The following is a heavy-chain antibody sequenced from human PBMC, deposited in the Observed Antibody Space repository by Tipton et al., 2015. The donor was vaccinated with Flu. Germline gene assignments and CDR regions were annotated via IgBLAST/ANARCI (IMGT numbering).Heavy chain of an antibody. J-gene: IGHJ3*02. Sequence: AVSAFTFSSYGMSWVRQAPGKGLEWVSGISSSSVYTYYADSVKGRFTISRDNSKNTLYLQMNSLRAEDTAVYYCAKDDGRSYSSGWTLDALDIWGQGTMVTVSS. CDR1: AFTFSSYG. V-gene: IGHV3-23*01. CDR3: AKDDGRSYSSGWTLDALDI. CDR2: ISSSSVYT. D-gene: IGHD6-19*01.